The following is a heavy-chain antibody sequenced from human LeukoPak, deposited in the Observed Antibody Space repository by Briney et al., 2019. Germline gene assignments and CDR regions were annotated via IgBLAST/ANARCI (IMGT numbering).Heavy chain of an antibody. J-gene: IGHJ4*02. V-gene: IGHV4-4*07. Sequence: SETLSLTCTVSGGSISSYYWSWIRQPAGKGLEWIGRIYTSGTTNYNPSLKSRVTMSVDTSKNQFSLKLSSVTAADTAVYYCARVKKARITIFGVASTRVYYFDYWGQGTLVTVSS. D-gene: IGHD3-3*01. CDR3: ARVKKARITIFGVASTRVYYFDY. CDR1: GGSISSYY. CDR2: IYTSGTT.